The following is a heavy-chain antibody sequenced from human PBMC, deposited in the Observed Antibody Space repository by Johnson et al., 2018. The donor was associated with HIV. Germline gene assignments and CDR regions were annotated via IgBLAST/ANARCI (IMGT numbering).Heavy chain of an antibody. Sequence: MQLVESGGGLVQPGGSLRLSCAASGFSFSDYDMHWVRQLTGKSLEWVSAIGTAGDTFYPGSVKGRFTISRENPKNSLYLQMNSLRAGDTAIYYCARGGSRGWSGCLAFDIWGQGTMVTVSS. V-gene: IGHV3-13*01. CDR2: IGTAGDT. J-gene: IGHJ3*02. CDR1: GFSFSDYD. CDR3: ARGGSRGWSGCLAFDI. D-gene: IGHD6-19*01.